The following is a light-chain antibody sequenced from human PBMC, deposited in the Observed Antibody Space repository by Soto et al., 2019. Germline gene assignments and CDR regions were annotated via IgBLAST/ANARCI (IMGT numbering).Light chain of an antibody. V-gene: IGKV3D-15*01. CDR2: GAS. Sequence: EIVMTQSPVTLSVSPGERVTLSCRASQNVNINLAWYQQRPGQAPRVLIYGASNRASGIPDRFSGSGSGTDFTLTISSLEPDDFALYHCQQYNDWPPLTCGGGTRVEIK. CDR3: QQYNDWPPLT. CDR1: QNVNIN. J-gene: IGKJ4*01.